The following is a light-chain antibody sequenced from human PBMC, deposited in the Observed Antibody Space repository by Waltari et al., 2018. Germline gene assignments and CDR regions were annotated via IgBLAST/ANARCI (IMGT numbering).Light chain of an antibody. CDR3: MQGTHWPRT. CDR2: QVS. Sequence: DVVMTQSPLPLPVTLGQPASISCWSRQSLVHSDGNMYLNWFHQRPGQSPRLLIAQVSNRDSVVPGLCGGSGSSTDFTLKISMVDAEDVGVYYCMQGTHWPRTFGQGTKVEIK. CDR1: QSLVHSDGNMY. J-gene: IGKJ1*01. V-gene: IGKV2-30*02.